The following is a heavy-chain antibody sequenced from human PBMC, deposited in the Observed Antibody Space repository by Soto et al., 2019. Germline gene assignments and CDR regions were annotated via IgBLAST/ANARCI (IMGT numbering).Heavy chain of an antibody. V-gene: IGHV1-3*01. J-gene: IGHJ6*02. CDR1: GYTFTSYA. D-gene: IGHD5-18*01. Sequence: GASVKVSCKASGYTFTSYAMHWVRQAPGQRLEWMGWINAGNGNTKYSQKFQGGVTITRDTSASTAYMELSSLRSEDTAVYYCARDLASIQLWLDYYYYYGMDVWGQGTTVTVSS. CDR2: INAGNGNT. CDR3: ARDLASIQLWLDYYYYYGMDV.